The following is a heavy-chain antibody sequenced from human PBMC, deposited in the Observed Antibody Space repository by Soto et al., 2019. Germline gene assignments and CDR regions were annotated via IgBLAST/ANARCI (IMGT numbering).Heavy chain of an antibody. CDR1: GYTFTSYD. D-gene: IGHD3-10*01. CDR3: ARSPVYYGSGSDAFDI. V-gene: IGHV1-8*01. CDR2: MNPNSGNT. J-gene: IGHJ3*02. Sequence: ASVKVSCKASGYTFTSYDINWVRQATGQGLEWMGWMNPNSGNTGYAQKFQGRVTMTRNTSISTAYMELSSLRSEDTAVYYCARSPVYYGSGSDAFDIWGQGTMVTVSS.